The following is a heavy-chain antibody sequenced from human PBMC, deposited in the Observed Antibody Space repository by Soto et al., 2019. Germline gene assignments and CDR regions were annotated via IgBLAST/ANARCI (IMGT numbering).Heavy chain of an antibody. J-gene: IGHJ4*02. D-gene: IGHD2-21*02. CDR2: ISGGGGST. CDR1: GFTFGNYA. V-gene: IGHV3-23*01. CDR3: AKRDVPHSTSNAYFYDH. Sequence: DVQLLESGGGLVQPGGSLRLACAASGFTFGNYAINWVRLAPGKGLEWVSGISGGGGSTYSADSVQGRFTVSSDISDNTLFLRMTSLTADDTAVYFCAKRDVPHSTSNAYFYDHWGRGVLVTVSS.